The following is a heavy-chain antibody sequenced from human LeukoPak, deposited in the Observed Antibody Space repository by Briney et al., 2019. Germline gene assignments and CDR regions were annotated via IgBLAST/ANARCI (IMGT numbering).Heavy chain of an antibody. D-gene: IGHD5-18*01. V-gene: IGHV4-59*01. CDR2: IYYSGST. Sequence: SETLSLTRTVSGGSISGYYWSWIRQPPGKGLEWIGYIYYSGSTNYNPSLKSRVTISVDTSKNQFSLKLSSVTAADTAVYYCARCGYSYGSEFDYWGQGTLVTVSS. CDR3: ARCGYSYGSEFDY. J-gene: IGHJ4*02. CDR1: GGSISGYY.